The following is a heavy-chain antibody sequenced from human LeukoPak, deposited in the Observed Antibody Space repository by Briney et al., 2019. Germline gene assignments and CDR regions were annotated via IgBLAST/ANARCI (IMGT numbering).Heavy chain of an antibody. CDR3: ARTRSKVGTPTFDY. V-gene: IGHV3-48*02. CDR1: GFTFSDYS. D-gene: IGHD4-23*01. J-gene: IGHJ4*02. CDR2: INSGSSTI. Sequence: GGSLRLSCAASGFTFSDYSTNWVRQAPGKGLEWVSYINSGSSTIYYVDSVEGRFTISRDNAKNSLYLQMNSLRDEDTAVYHCARTRSKVGTPTFDYWGQGTLVTVSS.